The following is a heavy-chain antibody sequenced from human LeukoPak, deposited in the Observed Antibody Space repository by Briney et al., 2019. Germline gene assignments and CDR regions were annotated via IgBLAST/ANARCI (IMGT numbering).Heavy chain of an antibody. V-gene: IGHV4-59*01. CDR2: IYYSGST. Sequence: SETLSLTCAVSGEAFTGYYWSWIRQPPGKGLEWIGYIYYSGSTNYNPSLKSRVTISLDRSKNQFSLKLSSVTAADTAVYYCATRGSGSPFDPWGQGTLVTVSS. D-gene: IGHD3-10*01. J-gene: IGHJ5*02. CDR3: ATRGSGSPFDP. CDR1: GEAFTGYY.